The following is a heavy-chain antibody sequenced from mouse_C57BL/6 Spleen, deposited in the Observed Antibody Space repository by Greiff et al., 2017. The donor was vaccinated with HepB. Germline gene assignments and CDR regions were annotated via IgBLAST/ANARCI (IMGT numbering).Heavy chain of an antibody. D-gene: IGHD2-4*01. J-gene: IGHJ4*01. V-gene: IGHV2-2*01. CDR3: ANYDYDDYYAMDY. CDR2: IWSGGST. Sequence: VKLMESGPGLVQPSQSLSITCTVSGFSLTSYGVHWVRQSPGKGLEWLGVIWSGGSTDYNAAFISRLSISKDNSKSQVFFKMNSLQAYDTAIYYCANYDYDDYYAMDYWGQGTSVTVSS. CDR1: GFSLTSYG.